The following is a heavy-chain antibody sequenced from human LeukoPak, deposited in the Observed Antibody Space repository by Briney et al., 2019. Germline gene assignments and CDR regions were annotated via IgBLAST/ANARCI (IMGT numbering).Heavy chain of an antibody. D-gene: IGHD6-19*01. CDR1: DGSISSGGHS. CDR3: ARGVAVAPDAFDI. J-gene: IGHJ3*02. Sequence: KTSQTLSLTCTVSDGSISSGGHSWSWIRQPPGKGLEWIGYIHQSGSTHYNPSLKSRVTISVDRSKNQFSLKLSSVTAADTAVYHCARGVAVAPDAFDIWGQGTMVTVSS. V-gene: IGHV4-30-2*01. CDR2: IHQSGST.